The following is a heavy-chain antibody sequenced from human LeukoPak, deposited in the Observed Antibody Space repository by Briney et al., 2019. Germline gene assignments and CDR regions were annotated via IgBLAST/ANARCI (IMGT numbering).Heavy chain of an antibody. D-gene: IGHD2-2*01. Sequence: GGSLRLSCVASGFTFSSYWMSWVRQAPGKGLEWVANIKQDGSEKYYVDSVKGRFTISRDNAKNSLYLQMNSLRAEDTAVYYCAREGCSSTSCYNSDSDAFDIWAKGQWSPSLQ. CDR1: GFTFSSYW. CDR2: IKQDGSEK. J-gene: IGHJ3*02. V-gene: IGHV3-7*01. CDR3: AREGCSSTSCYNSDSDAFDI.